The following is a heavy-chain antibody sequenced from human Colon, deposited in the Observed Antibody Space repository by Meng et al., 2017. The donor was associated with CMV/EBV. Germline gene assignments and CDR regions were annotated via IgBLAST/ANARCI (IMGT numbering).Heavy chain of an antibody. CDR3: ARLSGNSRMDV. J-gene: IGHJ6*02. CDR2: ISWNTYKV. V-gene: IGHV3-9*01. Sequence: SLKISCAASGFTFDDYAMHWVRQAPGKGLEWVSGISWNTYKVAYVDSVKDRFTVSRDNAKNSLYLQMNSLRVEDTAVYYCARLSGNSRMDVWGQGTTVTVSS. CDR1: GFTFDDYA. D-gene: IGHD1-26*01.